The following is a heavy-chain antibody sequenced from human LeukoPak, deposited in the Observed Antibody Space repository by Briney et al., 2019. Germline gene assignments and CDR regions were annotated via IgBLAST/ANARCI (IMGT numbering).Heavy chain of an antibody. J-gene: IGHJ4*02. CDR3: ARARPFMVRGESDY. D-gene: IGHD3-10*01. V-gene: IGHV1-18*01. CDR1: GYTFTSYG. Sequence: ASVKASCKASGYTFTSYGISWVRQAPGQGLEWMGWISAYNGNTNYAQKLQGRVTMTTDTSTSTAYMELRSLRSDDTAVYYCARARPFMVRGESDYWGQGTLVTVSS. CDR2: ISAYNGNT.